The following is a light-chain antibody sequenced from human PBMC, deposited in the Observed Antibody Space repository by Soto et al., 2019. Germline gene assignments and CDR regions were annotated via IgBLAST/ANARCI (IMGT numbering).Light chain of an antibody. V-gene: IGKV3-20*01. J-gene: IGKJ4*01. CDR3: KQYSSSPPLT. CDR1: QSVSSRY. CDR2: GAS. Sequence: EMVLTQSPGTLSLSPGERATLSCRASQSVSSRYLAWYQQKAGQDPRLLIYGASSRATGIPDRFSGSGSVTDFTLTISRLEPDGFAVYCWKQYSSSPPLTFGGGTNVEIK.